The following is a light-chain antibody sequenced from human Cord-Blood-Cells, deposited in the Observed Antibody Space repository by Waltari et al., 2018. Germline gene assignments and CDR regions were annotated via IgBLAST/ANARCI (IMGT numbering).Light chain of an antibody. V-gene: IGKV4-1*01. J-gene: IGKJ1*01. CDR2: WAS. CDR1: QSVLYSSNNKNY. Sequence: DIVMTQSPDSLSVSLRESATINCKSSQSVLYSSNNKNYLAWYQQKPGQPTKLLIYWASTRESGVPDRFSGSGSGTDFTLTISSLQAEDVAVYYCQQYYSTPQTFGQGTKVEIK. CDR3: QQYYSTPQT.